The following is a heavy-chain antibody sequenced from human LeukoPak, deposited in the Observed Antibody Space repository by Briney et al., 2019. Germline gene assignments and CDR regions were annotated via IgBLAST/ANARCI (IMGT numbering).Heavy chain of an antibody. CDR1: GYTFMSYG. Sequence: EASVKVSCKASGYTFMSYGISWMRQAPGQGLEWMGWISAYDGNTKYAQKFQGRVTMTTDTSTSTAYMDLRSLRSDDTAVYYCVRDGYGSGKGYFDYWGQGTLVTVSS. CDR2: ISAYDGNT. D-gene: IGHD3-10*01. J-gene: IGHJ4*02. V-gene: IGHV1-18*01. CDR3: VRDGYGSGKGYFDY.